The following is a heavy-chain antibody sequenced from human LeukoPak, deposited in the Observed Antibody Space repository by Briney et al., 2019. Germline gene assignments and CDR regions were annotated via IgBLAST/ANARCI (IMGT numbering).Heavy chain of an antibody. CDR3: ARGWSVAGSDYYYYMDV. CDR1: GYTFTSYD. CDR2: MNPNSGNT. V-gene: IGHV1-8*01. D-gene: IGHD6-19*01. J-gene: IGHJ6*03. Sequence: ASVKVSCKASGYTFTSYDINWVRQATGQGLEWMGWMNPNSGNTGYAQKFQGRVTMTRNTSIGTAYMELSSLRSEDTAVYYCARGWSVAGSDYYYYMDVWGKGTTVTVSS.